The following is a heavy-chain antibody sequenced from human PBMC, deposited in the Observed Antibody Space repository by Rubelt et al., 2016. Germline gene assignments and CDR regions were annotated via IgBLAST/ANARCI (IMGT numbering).Heavy chain of an antibody. CDR2: INPNSGGT. J-gene: IGHJ4*02. Sequence: KASGYTFTGYYMHWVRQAPGQGLEWMGRINPNSGGTNYAQKFQGRVTMTRDTSISTAYMELSRLRSDDTAVYYCAREVGYDFWSGYRDYWGQGTLVTVSS. D-gene: IGHD3-3*01. V-gene: IGHV1-2*06. CDR1: GYTFTGYY. CDR3: AREVGYDFWSGYRDY.